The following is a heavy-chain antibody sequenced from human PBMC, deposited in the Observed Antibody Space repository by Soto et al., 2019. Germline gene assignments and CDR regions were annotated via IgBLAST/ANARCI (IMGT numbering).Heavy chain of an antibody. J-gene: IGHJ3*02. CDR1: GFTFSSYA. D-gene: IGHD3-22*01. CDR2: ISGSGGST. V-gene: IGHV3-23*01. CDR3: AISSYDSSGYWVFYAFDI. Sequence: GGSLRLSCAASGFTFSSYAMSWVRQAPGKGLEWVSAISGSGGSTYYADSVKGRFTISRDNSKNTLYLQMNSLRAEDTAVYYCAISSYDSSGYWVFYAFDIWGQGTRGTVS.